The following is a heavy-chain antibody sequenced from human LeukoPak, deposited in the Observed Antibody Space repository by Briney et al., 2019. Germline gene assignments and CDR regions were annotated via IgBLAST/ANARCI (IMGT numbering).Heavy chain of an antibody. CDR2: IYHSGST. CDR3: ARVYDYSTDY. V-gene: IGHV4-39*07. D-gene: IGHD4-11*01. CDR1: GVSISSSNSY. Sequence: SETLSLTCTVSGVSISSSNSYWGWIRQPPGKGLEWIGSIYHSGSTYYNPSLKSRVTISVDTSKNQFSLKLSSVTAADTAVYYCARVYDYSTDYWGQGTLVTVSS. J-gene: IGHJ4*02.